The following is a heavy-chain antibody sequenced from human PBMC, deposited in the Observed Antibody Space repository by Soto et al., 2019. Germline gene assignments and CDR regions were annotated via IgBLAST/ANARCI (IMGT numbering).Heavy chain of an antibody. CDR2: ISAYNGNT. CDR3: ARDYPNHRYYYYYMDV. D-gene: IGHD3-16*02. V-gene: IGHV1-18*01. CDR1: GYTFTSYG. Sequence: ASVKVSCKASGYTFTSYGISWVRQAPGQGLEWMGWISAYNGNTNYAQKLQGRVTMTTDTSTSTAYMELRSLRSDDTAVYYCARDYPNHRYYYYYMDVCGKGTTVIVSS. J-gene: IGHJ6*03.